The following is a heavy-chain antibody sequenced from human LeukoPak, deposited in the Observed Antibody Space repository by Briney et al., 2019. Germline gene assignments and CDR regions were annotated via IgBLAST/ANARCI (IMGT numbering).Heavy chain of an antibody. V-gene: IGHV4-59*01. CDR3: ARDLRGWLQLGTDAFDI. Sequence: PSETLSLTCTVSGGSISSYYWSWVRQTPGKGLEWIGYIFYNGKTDYSPSFKSRVTILVDTSKNQFSLKLSSVTAADAAVYYCARDLRGWLQLGTDAFDIWGQGTMVSVSS. J-gene: IGHJ3*02. CDR1: GGSISSYY. D-gene: IGHD5-24*01. CDR2: IFYNGKT.